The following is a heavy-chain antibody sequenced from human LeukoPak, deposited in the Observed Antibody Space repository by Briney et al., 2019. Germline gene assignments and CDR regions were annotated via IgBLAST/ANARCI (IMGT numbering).Heavy chain of an antibody. CDR3: AKGLGRARSGVPSGFDV. D-gene: IGHD1-26*01. J-gene: IGHJ3*01. CDR1: GFMFNSFA. V-gene: IGHV3-23*01. CDR2: ISPTGATT. Sequence: GGSLRLSCATSGFMFNSFAMSWVRQAPGKGLEWVSGISPTGATTYDAKSVRGRFTISRDNSNNKLYLEMNSLRVDDTAIYYCAKGLGRARSGVPSGFDVWGQGTMVTVSS.